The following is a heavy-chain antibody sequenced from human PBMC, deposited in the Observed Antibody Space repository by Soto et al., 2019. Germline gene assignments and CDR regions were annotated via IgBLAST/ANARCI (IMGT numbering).Heavy chain of an antibody. CDR2: IYYSGST. CDR1: GGSISSSSYY. J-gene: IGHJ4*02. D-gene: IGHD6-6*01. V-gene: IGHV4-39*01. CDR3: ARHPQQVVGYFDY. Sequence: SETLSLTXTVSGGSISSSSYYWGWIRQPPGKGLEWIGSIYYSGSTYYNPSLKSRVTISVDTSKNQFSLKLSSVTAADAAVYYCARHPQQVVGYFDYWGQGTLVTVS.